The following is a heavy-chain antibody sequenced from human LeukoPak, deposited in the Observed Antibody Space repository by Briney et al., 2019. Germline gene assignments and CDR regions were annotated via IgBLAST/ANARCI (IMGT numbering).Heavy chain of an antibody. CDR2: ISSSGGTT. V-gene: IGHV3-23*01. CDR1: GFTFSTYA. J-gene: IGHJ4*02. Sequence: PGGSLRLSCAASGFTFSTYAVNWVRQAPGKGLEWVSAISSSGGTTYYADSVKGRFSISRDNSKNTLYLRMNSLRAEDTAIYYCAKARNAWPTNFDSWGQGTLVTVSA. D-gene: IGHD5-24*01. CDR3: AKARNAWPTNFDS.